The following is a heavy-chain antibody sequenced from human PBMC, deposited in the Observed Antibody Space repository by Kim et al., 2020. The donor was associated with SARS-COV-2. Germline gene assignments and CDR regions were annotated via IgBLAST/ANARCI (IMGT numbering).Heavy chain of an antibody. Sequence: GGSLRLSCAASGFTFSSYAMSWVRQAPGKGLEWVSAISGSGGSTYYADSVKGRFTISRDNSKNTLYLQMNSLRAEDTAVYYCAKDLALRYFDWLLPGYYFDYWGQGTLVTVSS. CDR2: ISGSGGST. D-gene: IGHD3-9*01. J-gene: IGHJ4*02. V-gene: IGHV3-23*01. CDR3: AKDLALRYFDWLLPGYYFDY. CDR1: GFTFSSYA.